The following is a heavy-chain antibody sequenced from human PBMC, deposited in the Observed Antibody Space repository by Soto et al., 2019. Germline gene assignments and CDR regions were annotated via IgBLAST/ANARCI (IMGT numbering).Heavy chain of an antibody. Sequence: PSETLSLTCTVSGGSISSGGYYWSWIRQHPGKGLEWIGYIYYSGSTYYNPSLKSRVTISVDTSKNQFSLKLSSVTAADTAVYYCARDLDGTTIYDYWGQGTLVTVYS. V-gene: IGHV4-31*03. CDR2: IYYSGST. J-gene: IGHJ4*02. D-gene: IGHD1-7*01. CDR3: ARDLDGTTIYDY. CDR1: GGSISSGGYY.